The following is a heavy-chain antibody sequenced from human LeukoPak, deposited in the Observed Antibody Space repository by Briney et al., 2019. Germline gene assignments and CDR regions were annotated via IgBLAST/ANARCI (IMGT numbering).Heavy chain of an antibody. CDR1: GFTFSSYS. J-gene: IGHJ4*02. CDR3: ARDERQQLVHNFDY. CDR2: ISSSSSYI. D-gene: IGHD6-13*01. V-gene: IGHV3-21*01. Sequence: GGSLRLSCAASGFTFSSYSMNWVRQAPGKGLEWVSSISSSSSYIYYADSVKGRFTISRDNAKNSLYLQMNSLRAEDTAVYYCARDERQQLVHNFDYWGQGTLVTVSS.